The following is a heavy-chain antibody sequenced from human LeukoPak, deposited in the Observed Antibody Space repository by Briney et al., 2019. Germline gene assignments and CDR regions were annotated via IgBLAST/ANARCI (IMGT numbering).Heavy chain of an antibody. CDR3: ARGPNTAGNYRAFDL. D-gene: IGHD4-11*01. J-gene: IGHJ3*01. CDR1: GGSISSSNW. CDR2: IYHSGST. V-gene: IGHV4-4*02. Sequence: SGTLSLTCSVSGGSISSSNWWSWVRQPPGKGLEWIGEIYHSGSTNYNPSLKSRVIISADTSKNQFSLKLTSVTAADTAAYYCARGPNTAGNYRAFDLWGQGTKVTVSS.